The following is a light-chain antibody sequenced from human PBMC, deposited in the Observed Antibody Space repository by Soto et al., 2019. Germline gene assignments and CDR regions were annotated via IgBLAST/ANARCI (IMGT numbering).Light chain of an antibody. J-gene: IGLJ1*01. CDR3: QSYDSSLSGYV. CDR1: SSNIGAGYD. Sequence: QSALPQPPSVCGAPGQRVTISCTGSSSNIGAGYDVHWYQHLPGTAPKLLIYGNSNRPSGVPDRFSGSNSGTSASLAITGLQAEDEADYYCQSYDSSLSGYVFGTGTKVTVL. V-gene: IGLV1-40*01. CDR2: GNS.